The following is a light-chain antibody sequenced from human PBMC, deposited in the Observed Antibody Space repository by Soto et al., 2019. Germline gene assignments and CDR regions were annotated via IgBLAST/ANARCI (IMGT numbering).Light chain of an antibody. Sequence: EVVMTQSPGTLSVSPGERATLSCRASQSVRSNVAWYQQKPGQAPRLLIYGASTRAAGIPARFSGSVSGTEFTLLISSLQSEDFAVYYWQQYNNWPPWTFGQGTKVEIK. V-gene: IGKV3-15*01. CDR2: GAS. CDR1: QSVRSN. J-gene: IGKJ1*01. CDR3: QQYNNWPPWT.